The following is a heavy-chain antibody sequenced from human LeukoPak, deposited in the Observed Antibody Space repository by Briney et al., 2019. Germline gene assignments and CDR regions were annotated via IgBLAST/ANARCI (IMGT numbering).Heavy chain of an antibody. J-gene: IGHJ4*02. CDR1: GFTFRDYY. Sequence: GGSLRLSCLASGFTFRDYYMTWIRQVPGKGLEWISFISSRGTTTDYADSVKGRFTVSRDNSKKTVSLQMHSLRREDTAVYYCVKDLLQWYKFDSWGQGTLVIVSS. CDR2: ISSRGTTT. CDR3: VKDLLQWYKFDS. V-gene: IGHV3-11*04. D-gene: IGHD4-23*01.